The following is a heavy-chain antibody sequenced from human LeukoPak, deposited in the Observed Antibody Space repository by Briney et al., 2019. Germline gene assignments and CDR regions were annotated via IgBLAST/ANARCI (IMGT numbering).Heavy chain of an antibody. CDR1: GYTFTSYA. D-gene: IGHD3-10*01. J-gene: IGHJ4*02. CDR3: AKDSIWFGESNPVGY. V-gene: IGHV1-3*03. CDR2: INAGNGNT. Sequence: ASVKVSCKASGYTFTSYAMHWVRQAPGQRLEWMGWINAGNGNTKYSQEFQGRVTITRDTSASTAYMELSSLRSEDMAVYYCAKDSIWFGESNPVGYWGQGTLVTVSS.